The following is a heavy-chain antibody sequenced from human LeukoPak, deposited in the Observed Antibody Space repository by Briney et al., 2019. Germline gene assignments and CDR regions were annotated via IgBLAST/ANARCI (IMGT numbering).Heavy chain of an antibody. CDR1: VGSISSYY. J-gene: IGHJ2*01. D-gene: IGHD3-10*01. CDR3: ARHSYGIRYFEL. V-gene: IGHV4-59*08. Sequence: SETLPLTCTVSVGSISSYYWSWIRQPPGRVLGWIGYIYYSGSTNYNPSLTSRVTISVDTSKNQSSLKLSSVTAADTAVYYCARHSYGIRYFELWGGGKLFTVSS. CDR2: IYYSGST.